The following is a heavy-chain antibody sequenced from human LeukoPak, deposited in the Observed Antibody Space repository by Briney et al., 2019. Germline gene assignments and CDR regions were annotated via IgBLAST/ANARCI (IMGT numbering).Heavy chain of an antibody. Sequence: GGSLRLSCAASGFTFSTYWMNWYRQAPGKGLEGVGNINQDASEINYVDSVRGGFTISRENANNSLHLQMNSLRAEDTAVYYCATDRDNSDWQKRFDSWGQGTLVTVSS. CDR2: INQDASEI. CDR3: ATDRDNSDWQKRFDS. D-gene: IGHD2-21*02. V-gene: IGHV3-7*01. CDR1: GFTFSTYW. J-gene: IGHJ4*02.